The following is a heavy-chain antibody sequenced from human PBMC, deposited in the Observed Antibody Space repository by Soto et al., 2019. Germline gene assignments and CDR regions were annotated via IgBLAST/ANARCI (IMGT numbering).Heavy chain of an antibody. V-gene: IGHV4-31*03. CDR3: ARVSGYCSSTSCWYGMDV. J-gene: IGHJ6*02. Sequence: PSETLSLTCTVSSGSISSGGYYWSWIRQHPGKGLEWIGYIYYSGSTYYNPSLKSRVTISVDTSKNQFSLKLSSVSAADTAVYYCARVSGYCSSTSCWYGMDVWGQGTTVTVSS. D-gene: IGHD2-2*01. CDR1: SGSISSGGYY. CDR2: IYYSGST.